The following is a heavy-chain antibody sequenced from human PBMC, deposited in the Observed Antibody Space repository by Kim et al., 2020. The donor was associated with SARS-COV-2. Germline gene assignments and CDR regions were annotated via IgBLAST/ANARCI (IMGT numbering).Heavy chain of an antibody. Sequence: SVKDRFTIARDSAKSSLYLQMSSLRAEDTAVYYCASNVRGGAGTRAAFDIWGEGTMVTVSS. D-gene: IGHD6-19*01. V-gene: IGHV3-21*01. J-gene: IGHJ3*02. CDR3: ASNVRGGAGTRAAFDI.